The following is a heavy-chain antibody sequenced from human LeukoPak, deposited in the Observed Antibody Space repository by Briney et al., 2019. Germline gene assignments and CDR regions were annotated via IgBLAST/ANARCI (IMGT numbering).Heavy chain of an antibody. CDR2: ISAYNGNT. J-gene: IGHJ6*02. Sequence: ASVKVSCKASGYTFTSYGISWVRQAPGQGLEWMGWISAYNGNTNYAQKLQGRVTMATDTSTSTAYMELRSLRSDDTAVYYCARGGYCSSTSCPPPSFYGMDVWGQGTTVTVSS. D-gene: IGHD2-2*03. CDR1: GYTFTSYG. V-gene: IGHV1-18*01. CDR3: ARGGYCSSTSCPPPSFYGMDV.